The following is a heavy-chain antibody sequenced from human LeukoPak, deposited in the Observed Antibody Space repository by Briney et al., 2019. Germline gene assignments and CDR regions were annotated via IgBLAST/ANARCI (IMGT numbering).Heavy chain of an antibody. CDR3: ARELSLPGVAPGPDY. CDR2: IIPILGIA. CDR1: GGTFSSYA. V-gene: IGHV1-69*04. J-gene: IGHJ4*02. D-gene: IGHD2-15*01. Sequence: GASVKVSCKASGGTFSSYAISWVRQAPGQGLEWMGRIIPILGIANYAQKFQGRVTITADKSTSTAYMELSSLRSEDTAVYYCARELSLPGVAPGPDYWGQGTLVTVSS.